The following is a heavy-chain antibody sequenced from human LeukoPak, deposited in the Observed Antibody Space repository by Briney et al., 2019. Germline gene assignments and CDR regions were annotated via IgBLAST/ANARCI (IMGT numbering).Heavy chain of an antibody. J-gene: IGHJ6*02. Sequence: GASVKVSCKTSGYNFTAYFIHWVRQAPGQGLEWMGWINPNSGGTKYTQKFQDRVTMTRDTSITTAHMELSSLRSDDTAVYYCAREGYDLNQNHDLDVWGQGTTVTVSS. CDR3: AREGYDLNQNHDLDV. V-gene: IGHV1-2*02. D-gene: IGHD3-3*01. CDR1: GYNFTAYF. CDR2: INPNSGGT.